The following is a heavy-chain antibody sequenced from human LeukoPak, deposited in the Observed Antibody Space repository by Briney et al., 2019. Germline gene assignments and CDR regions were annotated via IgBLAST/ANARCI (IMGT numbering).Heavy chain of an antibody. Sequence: PGGSLRLSCAASGFIFTNYAMSWVRQAPGKGLEWVSHITASGTAMFYADSVKGRFTISRDNAKNSLYLQMNSLRDEDTAVYYCASSGSYRFDYWGQGTLVTVSS. CDR3: ASSGSYRFDY. CDR2: ITASGTAM. J-gene: IGHJ4*02. CDR1: GFIFTNYA. D-gene: IGHD1-26*01. V-gene: IGHV3-48*02.